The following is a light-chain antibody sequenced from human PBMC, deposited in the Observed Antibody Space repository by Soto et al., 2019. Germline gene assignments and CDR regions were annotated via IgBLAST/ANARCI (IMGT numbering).Light chain of an antibody. J-gene: IGKJ1*01. V-gene: IGKV1-39*01. Sequence: DFQMTQSPSTLSASVGDRVTISCRASQSISRYLNWYQQKPGLVPKLLIYATSTLQSGVPSRFSGSGSGTDYTLTISSLQLEDFATYYCQQSYTIPLTFGQGTKVDIK. CDR2: ATS. CDR3: QQSYTIPLT. CDR1: QSISRY.